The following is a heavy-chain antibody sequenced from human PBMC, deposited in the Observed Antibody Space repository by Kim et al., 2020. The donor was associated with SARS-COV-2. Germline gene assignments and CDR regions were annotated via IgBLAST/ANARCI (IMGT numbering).Heavy chain of an antibody. Sequence: ASVKVSCKASGYTFTSYYMHWVRQAPGQGLEWMGIINPSGGSTSYAQKFQGRVTMTRDTSTSTVYMELSSLRSEDTAVYYCASGENSSGWYEGLDYWGQGTLVTVSS. D-gene: IGHD6-19*01. CDR1: GYTFTSYY. J-gene: IGHJ4*02. CDR3: ASGENSSGWYEGLDY. CDR2: INPSGGST. V-gene: IGHV1-46*01.